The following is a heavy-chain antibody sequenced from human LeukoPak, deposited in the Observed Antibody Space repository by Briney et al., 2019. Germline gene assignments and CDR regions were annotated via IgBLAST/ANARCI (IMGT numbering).Heavy chain of an antibody. J-gene: IGHJ5*02. D-gene: IGHD2/OR15-2a*01. CDR2: IYYSGST. CDR1: GGSISSYY. Sequence: PSETLSLTCTVSGGSISSYYWSWIRQPPGKGLEWIGYIYYSGSTNYSPSLKSRVTISVDTSKNQFSLKLSSVTAADTAVYFCATLDNSFDHWGQGTLVTVSS. V-gene: IGHV4-59*08. CDR3: ATLDNSFDH.